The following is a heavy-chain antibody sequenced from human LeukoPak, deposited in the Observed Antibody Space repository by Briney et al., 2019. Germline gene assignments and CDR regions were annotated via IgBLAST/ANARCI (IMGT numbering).Heavy chain of an antibody. D-gene: IGHD2-2*01. V-gene: IGHV3-73*01. J-gene: IGHJ3*02. Sequence: GGSLRLSCAASGFTLSGSAMHWVRQASGKGLEWVGRIRSKANSYATAYAASVKGRFTISRDDSKNTAYLQMNSLKTEDTAVYYCTRQVGYCSSTSCYPDAFDIWGQGTMVTVSS. CDR3: TRQVGYCSSTSCYPDAFDI. CDR2: IRSKANSYAT. CDR1: GFTLSGSA.